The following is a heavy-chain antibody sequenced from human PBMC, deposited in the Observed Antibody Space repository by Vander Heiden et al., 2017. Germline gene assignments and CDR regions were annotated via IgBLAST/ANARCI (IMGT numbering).Heavy chain of an antibody. CDR1: GFTFSSYS. V-gene: IGHV3-30-3*01. J-gene: IGHJ4*02. CDR2: ISYDGSNK. CDR3: ARDPSSGYYRTPGYFDY. Sequence: QVQLVESGGGVVQPGRSLRLSCAAPGFTFSSYSMHWVRQAPGKGLEWVAVISYDGSNKYYADSVKGRFTISRDNSKNTLYLQMNSLRAEDTAVYYCARDPSSGYYRTPGYFDYWGQGTLVTVSS. D-gene: IGHD3-22*01.